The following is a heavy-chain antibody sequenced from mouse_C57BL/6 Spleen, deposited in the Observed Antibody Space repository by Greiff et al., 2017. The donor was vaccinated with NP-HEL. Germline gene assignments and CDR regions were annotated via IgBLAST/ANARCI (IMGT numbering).Heavy chain of an antibody. CDR3: ARGGHGYQYYFDY. D-gene: IGHD2-2*01. CDR2: IDPSDSYT. J-gene: IGHJ2*01. V-gene: IGHV1-69*01. CDR1: GYTFTSYW. Sequence: QVQLQQPGAELVMPGASVKLSCKASGYTFTSYWMHWVKQRPGQGLEWIGEIDPSDSYTNYNQKFKGKSTLTVDKSSSTAYMQLSSLTSEDSAVYYCARGGHGYQYYFDYWGQGTTLTVSS.